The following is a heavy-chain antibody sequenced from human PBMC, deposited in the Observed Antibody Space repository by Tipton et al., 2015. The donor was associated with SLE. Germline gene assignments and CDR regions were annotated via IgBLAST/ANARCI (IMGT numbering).Heavy chain of an antibody. D-gene: IGHD3-22*01. CDR2: ITWNSVIV. Sequence: RSLRLSCVVSGFTFDDYGMHWVRQPPGKGLEWVSGITWNSVIVGYADSVKGRFTISRDNAKNSFYLQMNSLRTEDTALYYCAKAGHYDTSGYFPNVCESWGQGTMVIVSS. CDR1: GFTFDDYG. J-gene: IGHJ3*01. V-gene: IGHV3-9*01. CDR3: AKAGHYDTSGYFPNVCES.